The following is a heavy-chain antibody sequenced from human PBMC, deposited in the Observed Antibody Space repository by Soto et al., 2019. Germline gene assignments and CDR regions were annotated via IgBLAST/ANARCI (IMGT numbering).Heavy chain of an antibody. Sequence: SETLSLTCTVSGGSISSYYWSWIRQPPGKGLEWIGYIYYSGSTNYNPSLKSRVTISVDTSKNQFSLKLSSVTAADTAVYYFARAEKGLLGGYDFWSDAFDIWGQGTMVTVSS. D-gene: IGHD3-3*01. CDR1: GGSISSYY. CDR3: ARAEKGLLGGYDFWSDAFDI. V-gene: IGHV4-59*01. CDR2: IYYSGST. J-gene: IGHJ3*02.